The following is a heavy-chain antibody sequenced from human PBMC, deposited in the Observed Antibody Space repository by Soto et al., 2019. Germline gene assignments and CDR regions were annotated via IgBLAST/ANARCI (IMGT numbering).Heavy chain of an antibody. CDR2: IYYSGST. J-gene: IGHJ3*02. Sequence: QLQLQESGPGLVKPSETLSLTCTVSGGSISSSSYYWGWIRQPPGKGREWIGSIYYSGSTYYNPSLKSRVTISVDTAKNQLSLKLSSVTAADTAVYYCARHEGSGSYPDAFDIWGQGTMVTVSS. CDR1: GGSISSSSYY. D-gene: IGHD3-10*01. V-gene: IGHV4-39*01. CDR3: ARHEGSGSYPDAFDI.